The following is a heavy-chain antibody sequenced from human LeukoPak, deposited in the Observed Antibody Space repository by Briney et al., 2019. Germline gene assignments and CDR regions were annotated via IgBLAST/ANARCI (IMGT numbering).Heavy chain of an antibody. Sequence: QPGGSLRLSCVVSGFTFKTHDMTWVRQAPGKGLEWVSTISGSGDTTYYADSVKGRFTISRDNSKNTLFLQMNSLRAQDTAIYYCAKASYYLGYYYGMEVWGQGTTVTVSS. CDR1: GFTFKTHD. CDR2: ISGSGDTT. D-gene: IGHD3-10*01. V-gene: IGHV3-23*01. J-gene: IGHJ6*02. CDR3: AKASYYLGYYYGMEV.